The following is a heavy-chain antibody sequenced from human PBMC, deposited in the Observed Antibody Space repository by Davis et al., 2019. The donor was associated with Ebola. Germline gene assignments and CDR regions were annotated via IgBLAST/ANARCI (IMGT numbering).Heavy chain of an antibody. Sequence: GESLKISCAASGLSFSNYWMTWVRLAPGKGPEWVANIKQDGSEMYYVDSVKGRFTISRDNAKNSLYLQMNSLRAEDTAVYYCARDGPSGFDYWGQGTLVTVSS. J-gene: IGHJ4*02. V-gene: IGHV3-7*01. D-gene: IGHD3-10*01. CDR1: GLSFSNYW. CDR2: IKQDGSEM. CDR3: ARDGPSGFDY.